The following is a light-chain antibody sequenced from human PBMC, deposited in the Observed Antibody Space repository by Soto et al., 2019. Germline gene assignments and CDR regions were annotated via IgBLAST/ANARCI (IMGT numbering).Light chain of an antibody. CDR3: MQALQTPPLYT. CDR2: LGS. J-gene: IGKJ2*01. CDR1: QSPLHSNGYNY. Sequence: DNVMTQSPLSLPVTPGEPASISCRSSQSPLHSNGYNYLDWYLQKPGQSPQLLIYLGSYRASGVPDRFSGSGSGTDFTLKISRVEAEDVGVYYCMQALQTPPLYTFGQGTKLEIK. V-gene: IGKV2-28*01.